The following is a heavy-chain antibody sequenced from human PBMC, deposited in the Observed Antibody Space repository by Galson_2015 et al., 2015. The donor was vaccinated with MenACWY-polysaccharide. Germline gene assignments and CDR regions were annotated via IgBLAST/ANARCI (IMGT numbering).Heavy chain of an antibody. V-gene: IGHV3-74*01. D-gene: IGHD3-10*01. CDR3: VGPLGRGGTGAYGMDA. J-gene: IGHJ6*02. CDR2: INSDASST. Sequence: SLRLSCAASGLTFSNNWIHWVRQAPGKGLVWVSRINSDASSTAYADSVKGRFTISRDNAKNTRYLQMNSLRVEDTAVYYCVGPLGRGGTGAYGMDAWGQGTTVTVSS. CDR1: GLTFSNNW.